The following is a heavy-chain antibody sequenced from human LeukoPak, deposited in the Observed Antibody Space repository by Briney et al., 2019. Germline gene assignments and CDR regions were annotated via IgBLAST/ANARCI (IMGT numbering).Heavy chain of an antibody. D-gene: IGHD2-2*01. J-gene: IGHJ4*02. CDR2: IRYHGSNI. CDR3: AKVLTGYCGSTSCPFDS. V-gene: IGHV3-30*02. CDR1: GFTFSSYG. Sequence: GGSLRLSCAASGFTFSSYGMHWVRQAPGKGLEWVAYIRYHGSNINYADSVKGRFTISRDNSKDTLFLQMSSLRAEDTAVYYCAKVLTGYCGSTSCPFDSWGQGNPVTVSS.